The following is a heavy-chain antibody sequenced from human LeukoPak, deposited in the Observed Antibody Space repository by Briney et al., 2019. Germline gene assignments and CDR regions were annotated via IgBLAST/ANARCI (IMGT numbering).Heavy chain of an antibody. CDR2: IYSGGST. CDR3: ARVLGGAMVRGVISFDY. CDR1: GFTVSSNY. J-gene: IGHJ4*02. Sequence: GGSLRLSCAASGFTVSSNYMSWVRQAPGKGLEWVSVIYSGGSTYYADSVKGRFTISRDNSKNTLYLQMNSLRAEDTAVYYCARVLGGAMVRGVISFDYWGQGTLVTVSS. V-gene: IGHV3-53*01. D-gene: IGHD3-10*01.